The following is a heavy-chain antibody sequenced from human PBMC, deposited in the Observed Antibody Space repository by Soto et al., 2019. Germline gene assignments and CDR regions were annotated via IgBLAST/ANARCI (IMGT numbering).Heavy chain of an antibody. CDR1: GGTFSSYA. V-gene: IGHV1-69*06. CDR2: IIPIFGTA. CDR3: ARNGGYSYVAYYYGMDV. D-gene: IGHD5-18*01. Sequence: SVKVSCKASGGTFSSYAISWVRQAPGQGLEWMGGIIPIFGTANYAQKFQGRVTITADKSTSTAYMELSSLRSEDTAVYYCARNGGYSYVAYYYGMDVWGQGTTVTVSS. J-gene: IGHJ6*02.